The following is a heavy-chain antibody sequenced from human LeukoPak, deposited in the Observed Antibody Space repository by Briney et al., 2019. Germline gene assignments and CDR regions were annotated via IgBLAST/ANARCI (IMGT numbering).Heavy chain of an antibody. D-gene: IGHD3-9*01. CDR3: ARASSKQLAGYLPDGFDI. Sequence: SGGSLRLSCSASGFTFSSCAMHWVRQAPGKGLEYVSAISSNGGSTYYADSVKGRFTISRDNAKNSLSLQMNSLRADDAAVYYCARASSKQLAGYLPDGFDIWGQGTMVTVSS. CDR1: GFTFSSCA. V-gene: IGHV3-64*04. J-gene: IGHJ3*02. CDR2: ISSNGGST.